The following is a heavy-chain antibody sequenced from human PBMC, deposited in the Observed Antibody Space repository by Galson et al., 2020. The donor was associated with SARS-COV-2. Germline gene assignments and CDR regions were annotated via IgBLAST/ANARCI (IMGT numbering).Heavy chain of an antibody. CDR1: GFTFSSYG. CDR2: ISYDGSNK. D-gene: IGHD3-22*01. Sequence: GGSLRLSCAASGFTFSSYGMHWVRQAPGKGLEWVAVISYDGSNKYYADSVKGRFTISRDNSKNTLYLQMNSLRAEDTAVYYCAKDQEETYYYDSSGYLAGGFDYWGQGTLVTVSS. V-gene: IGHV3-30*18. CDR3: AKDQEETYYYDSSGYLAGGFDY. J-gene: IGHJ4*02.